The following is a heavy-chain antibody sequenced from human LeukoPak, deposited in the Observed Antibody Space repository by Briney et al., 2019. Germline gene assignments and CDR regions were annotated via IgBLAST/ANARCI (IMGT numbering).Heavy chain of an antibody. Sequence: GASVKVSCKASGGTFSSYAISWVRQAPGQGLEWMGGIIPIFGTANYAQKFQGRVTITADESTSTAYMELSSLRSEDTAVYYCARGGGFLEWLHRVDYYYMDVWGKGTTVTVSS. CDR1: GGTFSSYA. CDR3: ARGGGFLEWLHRVDYYYMDV. V-gene: IGHV1-69*13. J-gene: IGHJ6*03. CDR2: IIPIFGTA. D-gene: IGHD3-3*01.